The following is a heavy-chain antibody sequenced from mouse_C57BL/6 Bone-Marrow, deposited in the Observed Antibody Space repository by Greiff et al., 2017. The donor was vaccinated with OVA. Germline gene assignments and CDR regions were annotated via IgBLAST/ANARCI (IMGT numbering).Heavy chain of an antibody. CDR3: ARRDYYGSSLHWYFDV. D-gene: IGHD1-1*01. CDR2: IDPSDSYT. V-gene: IGHV1-59*01. Sequence: VQLQQPGAELVRPGTSLKLSCKASGYTFTSYWMHWVKQRPGQGLEWIGVIDPSDSYTNYNQKFKGKATLTVDTSSSTTYMQLSSLTSEDSAVYYCARRDYYGSSLHWYFDVWGTGTTVTVSS. J-gene: IGHJ1*03. CDR1: GYTFTSYW.